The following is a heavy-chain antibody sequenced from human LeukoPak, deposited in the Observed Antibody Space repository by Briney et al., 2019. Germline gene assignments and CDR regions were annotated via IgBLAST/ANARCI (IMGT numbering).Heavy chain of an antibody. V-gene: IGHV3-7*03. Sequence: PGGPLRLSCAASGFTFSRHWMTWVRQAPGKGLEWVANIKHDGSEKNYVDSVKGRFTISRDNAKNSLYLQMNSLRAEDTAVYYCATPLDYFDMSDSHQGGDWGQGTLVTVSS. CDR1: GFTFSRHW. D-gene: IGHD3-22*01. J-gene: IGHJ4*02. CDR3: ATPLDYFDMSDSHQGGD. CDR2: IKHDGSEK.